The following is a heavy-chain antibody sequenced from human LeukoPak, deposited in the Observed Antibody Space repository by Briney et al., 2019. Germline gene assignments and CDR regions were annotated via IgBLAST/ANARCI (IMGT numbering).Heavy chain of an antibody. V-gene: IGHV3-49*03. D-gene: IGHD6-19*01. Sequence: GGSLRLSCTTSGFTFGDYAVTWFRQAPGKGLEWVGFIRSKAYGGTTDYAASLKGRFTISRDDSKSIAYLEMNSLETEDTAVYYCSRDRDSSGRYYFDYWGQGTLVTVSS. CDR2: IRSKAYGGTT. CDR1: GFTFGDYA. J-gene: IGHJ4*02. CDR3: SRDRDSSGRYYFDY.